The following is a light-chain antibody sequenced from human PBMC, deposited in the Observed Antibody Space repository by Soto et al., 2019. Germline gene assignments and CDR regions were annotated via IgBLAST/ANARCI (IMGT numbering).Light chain of an antibody. CDR2: DVS. CDR3: SSYXTSNTRQIV. Sequence: QSVLTQPASVSGSPGQSITISCTGTSSDVGGYNYVSWYQHHPGKAPKLMIYDVSNRPSGVSNRFSGSKSGNTASLTISGLXPXDEXXYYCSSYXTSNTRQIVFGTGTKVTVL. V-gene: IGLV2-14*03. J-gene: IGLJ1*01. CDR1: SSDVGGYNY.